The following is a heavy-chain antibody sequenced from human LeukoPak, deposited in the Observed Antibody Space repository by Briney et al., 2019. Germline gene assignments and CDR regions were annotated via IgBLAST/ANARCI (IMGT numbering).Heavy chain of an antibody. J-gene: IGHJ4*02. Sequence: TGGSLRLSCAASGFTFSSHAMNWVRQAPGKGLEWVPPISGSGSTTYYADSVKGRFTISRDKSKNTLYLQMNSLRAEDTAIYYCAKGRHYYGSGSYLDSWGQGTLVTVSS. CDR2: ISGSGSTT. D-gene: IGHD3-10*01. CDR3: AKGRHYYGSGSYLDS. V-gene: IGHV3-23*01. CDR1: GFTFSSHA.